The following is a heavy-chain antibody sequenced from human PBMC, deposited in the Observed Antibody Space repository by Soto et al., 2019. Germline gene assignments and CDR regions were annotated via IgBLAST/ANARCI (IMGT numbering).Heavy chain of an antibody. CDR2: IYYSGST. Sequence: KTSETLSLTCTVSGGSVSSGSYYWSWIRQPPGKGLEWIGYIYYSGSTNYNPSLKGRVTISVDTSKNQFSLKLSSVTAADTAVYYCARDPLHDGYCSGGSCSGVDYWGQGTLVTVSS. D-gene: IGHD2-15*01. CDR3: ARDPLHDGYCSGGSCSGVDY. V-gene: IGHV4-61*01. CDR1: GGSVSSGSYY. J-gene: IGHJ4*02.